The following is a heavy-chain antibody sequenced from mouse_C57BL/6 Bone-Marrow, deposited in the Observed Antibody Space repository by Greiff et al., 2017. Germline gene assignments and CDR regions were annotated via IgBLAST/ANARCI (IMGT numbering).Heavy chain of an antibody. CDR2: ISNLAYSI. J-gene: IGHJ4*01. V-gene: IGHV5-15*04. Sequence: EVMLVESGGGLVQPGGSLKLSCAASGFTFSDYGMAWVRQAPRTGPEWVAFISNLAYSIYYADTVTGRFTISRENAKNTLYLEMSSLRSEDTAMYYCARRGNYYGSRGAMDYWGQGTSVTVSS. CDR1: GFTFSDYG. D-gene: IGHD1-1*01. CDR3: ARRGNYYGSRGAMDY.